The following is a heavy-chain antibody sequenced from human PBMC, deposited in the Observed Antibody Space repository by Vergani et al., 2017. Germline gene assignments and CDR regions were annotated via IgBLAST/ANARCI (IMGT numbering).Heavy chain of an antibody. CDR3: ARGRGRYYYYMDV. Sequence: QVQLQQWGAGLLKPSETLSLTCAVYGGSFSGYYWSWIRQPPGKGLEWMGEINHSGSTNYNPSLKSRVTISVDTSKNQFSLKLSSVTAADTAVYYCARGRGRYYYYMDVWGKGTTVTVSS. V-gene: IGHV4-34*01. CDR2: INHSGST. J-gene: IGHJ6*03. CDR1: GGSFSGYY.